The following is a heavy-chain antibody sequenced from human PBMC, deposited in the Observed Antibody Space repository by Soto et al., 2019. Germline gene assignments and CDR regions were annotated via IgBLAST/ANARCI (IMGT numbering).Heavy chain of an antibody. D-gene: IGHD3-3*01. CDR2: FDPEDGET. CDR3: ATLSVYDFWSGYSPGAFDI. V-gene: IGHV1-24*01. CDR1: GYTLTELS. J-gene: IGHJ3*02. Sequence: GASVKVSGKVSGYTLTELSMHWVRQAPGKGLEWMGGFDPEDGETIYAQKFQGRVTMTEDTSTDTAYMELSSLRSEDTAVYYCATLSVYDFWSGYSPGAFDIWGQGTMVTVSS.